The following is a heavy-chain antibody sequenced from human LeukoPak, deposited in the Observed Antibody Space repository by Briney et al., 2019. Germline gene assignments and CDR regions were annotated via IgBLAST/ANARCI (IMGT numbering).Heavy chain of an antibody. Sequence: GGSLRLSCAASGFAFSDYSMNWVRQAPGKGLEWISYIGIDSGNTNYADSVKGRFTISGDKAENSLYLQMNSLRVEDTAVYYCARDYKYAFDNWGQGTLVTVSS. CDR3: ARDYKYAFDN. CDR1: GFAFSDYS. CDR2: IGIDSGNT. J-gene: IGHJ4*02. V-gene: IGHV3-48*01. D-gene: IGHD5-24*01.